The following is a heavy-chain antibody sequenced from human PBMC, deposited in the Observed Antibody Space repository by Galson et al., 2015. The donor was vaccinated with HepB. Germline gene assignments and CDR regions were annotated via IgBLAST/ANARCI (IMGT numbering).Heavy chain of an antibody. Sequence: SLRLSCAASGFSFDTYAMSWVRQAPGKGLEWVSSVSGAGHNTYYADAVRGRLTISRDNSKNTVYLQMISLRDVDTAMYYCAKDPDFDFYSEKSTTFDYWGRGTLVTVSS. CDR3: AKDPDFDFYSEKSTTFDY. V-gene: IGHV3-23*01. J-gene: IGHJ4*02. CDR2: VSGAGHNT. CDR1: GFSFDTYA. D-gene: IGHD3-3*01.